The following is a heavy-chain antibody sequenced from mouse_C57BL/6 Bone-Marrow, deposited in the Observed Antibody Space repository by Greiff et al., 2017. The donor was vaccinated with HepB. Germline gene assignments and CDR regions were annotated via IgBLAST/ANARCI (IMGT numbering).Heavy chain of an antibody. Sequence: QVQLQQSGPGLVQPSQTLSITCTVSGFSFTSYGVHWVRQSPGKGLEWLGVIWRGGSKDYNDAFMSRLSITKDNSKSQASFKKNSRQAYDTAIYYCAKGSYGSWFAYWGQGTLVTVSA. CDR2: IWRGGSK. D-gene: IGHD2-2*01. CDR1: GFSFTSYG. CDR3: AKGSYGSWFAY. V-gene: IGHV2-5*01. J-gene: IGHJ3*01.